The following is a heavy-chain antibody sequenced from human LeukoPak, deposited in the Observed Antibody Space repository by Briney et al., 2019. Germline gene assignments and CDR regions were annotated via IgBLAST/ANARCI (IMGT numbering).Heavy chain of an antibody. CDR2: ISPNSGGT. CDR3: ARDGPSTVIFDY. CDR1: GYTFTVYY. D-gene: IGHD4-17*01. V-gene: IGHV1-2*02. J-gene: IGHJ4*02. Sequence: GASVKVSFKASGYTFTVYYIHWVRQAPGQGLEWMGWISPNSGGTNYAQKFQGRVTMTRDTSISTAYMELSRLRSDDTAVYYCARDGPSTVIFDYWGQGTLVTISS.